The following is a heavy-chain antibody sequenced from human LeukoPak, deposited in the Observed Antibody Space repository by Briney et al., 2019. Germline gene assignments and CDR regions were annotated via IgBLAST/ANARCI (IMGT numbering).Heavy chain of an antibody. CDR1: GFSVSNYY. CDR2: IRDSGET. D-gene: IGHD3/OR15-3a*01. J-gene: IGHJ5*02. V-gene: IGHV3-66*03. CDR3: ARDRAVTQDWVEFDP. Sequence: GGSLRLSCAGSGFSVSNYYMSWVRQAPGKGLEWVSLIRDSGETFYTDSVKGRFTISRDNSKNTMYLQMNRLRVEDTAVYFCARDRAVTQDWVEFDPWGQGTLVTVSS.